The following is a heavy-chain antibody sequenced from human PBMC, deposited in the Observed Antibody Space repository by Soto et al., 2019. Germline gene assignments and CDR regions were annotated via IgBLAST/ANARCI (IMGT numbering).Heavy chain of an antibody. CDR1: GVSISSGGYT. Sequence: SETLSLTCAVSGVSISSGGYTWSWIRQPPGKGLVWIGYIYHSGSTYYNPSLQSRDTISVDTSKNQFSLTLSSVTAADTAVYYCARVQSYYDSSGYYYQAFFDYWGQGTLVTVSS. CDR2: IYHSGST. D-gene: IGHD3-22*01. V-gene: IGHV4-30-2*01. J-gene: IGHJ4*02. CDR3: ARVQSYYDSSGYYYQAFFDY.